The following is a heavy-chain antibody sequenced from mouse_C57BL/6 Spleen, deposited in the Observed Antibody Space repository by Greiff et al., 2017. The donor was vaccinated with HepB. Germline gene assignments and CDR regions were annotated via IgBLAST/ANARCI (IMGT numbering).Heavy chain of an antibody. CDR3: ARYYYSNYLDY. J-gene: IGHJ4*01. Sequence: EVKLMESGPGLVKPSQSLSLTCSVTGYSITSGYYWNWIRQFPGNKLEWMGYISYDGSNNYNPSLKNRISITRDTSKNQFFLKLNSVTTEDTATYYCARYYYSNYLDYWGQGTSVTVSS. CDR2: ISYDGSN. V-gene: IGHV3-6*01. CDR1: GYSITSGYY. D-gene: IGHD2-5*01.